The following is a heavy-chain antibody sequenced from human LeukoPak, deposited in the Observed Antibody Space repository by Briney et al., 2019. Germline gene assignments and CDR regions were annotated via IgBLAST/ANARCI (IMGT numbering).Heavy chain of an antibody. V-gene: IGHV1-18*01. CDR3: ARAGAPLVYCGGDCYWGL. CDR2: ISAYNGNT. D-gene: IGHD2-21*02. J-gene: IGHJ4*02. CDR1: GYTFTSYG. Sequence: ASVKVSCKASGYTFTSYGISWVRQAPGQGLEWMGWISAYNGNTNYAQKLQGRVTMTTDTSTSTAYMELRSLRSDDTAVYYCARAGAPLVYCGGDCYWGLWGQGTLVTVAS.